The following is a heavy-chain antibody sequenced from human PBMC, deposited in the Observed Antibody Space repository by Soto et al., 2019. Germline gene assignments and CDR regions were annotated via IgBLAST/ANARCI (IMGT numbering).Heavy chain of an antibody. CDR1: GASISSYY. V-gene: IGHV4-59*01. D-gene: IGHD3-10*01. CDR2: IYYSGST. Sequence: SETLSLTCTFSGASISSYYWSLIRQPPGKGLEWIGYIYYSGSTNYNPSLKSRVTMSMDTSKNQFSVNLISVTAADTAVYYCARVPAGDYGSGSYYYYYGMDVWGQGTTVTVSS. CDR3: ARVPAGDYGSGSYYYYYGMDV. J-gene: IGHJ6*02.